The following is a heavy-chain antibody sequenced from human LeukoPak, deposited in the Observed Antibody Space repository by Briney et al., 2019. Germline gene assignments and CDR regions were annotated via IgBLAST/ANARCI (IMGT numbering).Heavy chain of an antibody. J-gene: IGHJ4*02. Sequence: GSLSLSCAASGFPFSSYAMHWVRQAPGKGLEWVANIKQDGSKKSYVDSVKGRFTISRDNAKNSLYLQMNSLRAEDTAIYYCTRVGYIDEGIDYWGQGTLVTVSS. CDR2: IKQDGSKK. V-gene: IGHV3-7*04. CDR1: GFPFSSYA. D-gene: IGHD5-24*01. CDR3: TRVGYIDEGIDY.